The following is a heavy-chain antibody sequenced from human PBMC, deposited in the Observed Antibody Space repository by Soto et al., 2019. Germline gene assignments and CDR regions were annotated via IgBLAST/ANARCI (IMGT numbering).Heavy chain of an antibody. CDR2: ISAYNGNT. CDR1: GYTFTSYG. Sequence: GASVKVSCKASGYTFTSYGISWVRQAPGQGLEWMGWISAYNGNTNYAQKLQGRVTMTTDTSTSTAYMELRSLRSDDPAVYYCARDGCSSTSCYYYYYYYGMDVWGQGTTVTVSS. V-gene: IGHV1-18*01. CDR3: ARDGCSSTSCYYYYYYYGMDV. J-gene: IGHJ6*02. D-gene: IGHD2-2*01.